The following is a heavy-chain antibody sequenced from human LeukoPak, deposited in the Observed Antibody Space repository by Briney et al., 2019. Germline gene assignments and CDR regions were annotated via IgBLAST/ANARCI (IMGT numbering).Heavy chain of an antibody. CDR2: INHSGTS. Sequence: SETLSLTCGVYGQSFTANFWTWIRQAPGKGLEWIGEINHSGTSNYNPSLKSRVTFSIDASKRQFSLHLTSVTAADTAVYYCARGAPFLTIFGNTNSYYYYLDVWGTGTTVTVSS. CDR1: GQSFTANF. J-gene: IGHJ6*03. CDR3: ARGAPFLTIFGNTNSYYYYLDV. V-gene: IGHV4-34*01. D-gene: IGHD3-3*01.